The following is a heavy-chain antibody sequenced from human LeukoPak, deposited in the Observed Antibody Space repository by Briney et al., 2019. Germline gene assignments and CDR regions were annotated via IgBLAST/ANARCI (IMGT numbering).Heavy chain of an antibody. D-gene: IGHD3-22*01. CDR1: GGSISSYY. V-gene: IGHV4-59*08. CDR2: IYYSGST. CDR3: ARLEYYGSSARYWYFDL. J-gene: IGHJ2*01. Sequence: SETLSLTCTVSGGSISSYYWSWIRQPPGKGLEWIGYIYYSGSTNYNPSLKSRVTISVDTSKNQFSLKLSSVTAADTAVYYCARLEYYGSSARYWYFDLWGRGTLVTVSS.